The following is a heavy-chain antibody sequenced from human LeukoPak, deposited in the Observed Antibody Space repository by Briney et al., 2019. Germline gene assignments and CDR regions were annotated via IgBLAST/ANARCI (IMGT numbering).Heavy chain of an antibody. D-gene: IGHD2-8*01. CDR2: INPSGGST. CDR3: ARERPEYCTNGVCPPKYYYYMDV. J-gene: IGHJ6*03. Sequence: ASVKVSCKASGYTFTSYYMHWVRQAPGQGLEWMGIINPSGGSTSYAQKFQGRVTMTRDMSTSTVYMELSSLRSEDTAVYYCARERPEYCTNGVCPPKYYYYMDVWGKGTTVTVSS. V-gene: IGHV1-46*01. CDR1: GYTFTSYY.